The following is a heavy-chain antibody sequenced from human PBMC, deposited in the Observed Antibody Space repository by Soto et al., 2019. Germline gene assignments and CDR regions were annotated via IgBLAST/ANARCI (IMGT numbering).Heavy chain of an antibody. D-gene: IGHD2-15*01. CDR1: GFTFSNYA. J-gene: IGHJ6*02. CDR3: ARGDREDTAVVIGVRPGEYGVDV. CDR2: IRYNGGNT. V-gene: IGHV3-30*04. Sequence: QVQLVESGGGVVQPGRSLRLSCAASGFTFSNYAMHWVRQPPGKGLECVAAIRYNGGNTFYRDSVKGRFSISRDNSKNAVHLQIDSLRYEAAAVYYCARGDREDTAVVIGVRPGEYGVDVWRQGATVTVSS.